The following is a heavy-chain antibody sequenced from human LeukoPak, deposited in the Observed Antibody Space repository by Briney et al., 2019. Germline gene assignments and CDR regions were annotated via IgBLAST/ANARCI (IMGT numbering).Heavy chain of an antibody. Sequence: PSETLSLTCAVYGGSFSGYYWSWIRQPPGKGLEWIGEINHSGSTNYNPSLKSRVTISVDTSKNQFSLKLSSVTAADTAVYYCARDLHDRPFDYWGQGTLVTVSS. CDR2: INHSGST. V-gene: IGHV4-34*01. CDR1: GGSFSGYY. CDR3: ARDLHDRPFDY. J-gene: IGHJ4*02.